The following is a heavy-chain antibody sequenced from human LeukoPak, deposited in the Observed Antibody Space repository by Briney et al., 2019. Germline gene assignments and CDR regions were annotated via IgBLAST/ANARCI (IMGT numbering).Heavy chain of an antibody. Sequence: SVKVSCKASGGTFSSYAISWVRQAPGQGLEWMGGIIPIFGTADYAKEFQGRVTITADESTSTAYMELSSLRSEDTAVYYCARDGGDAYDSSGYYLGWGQGTLVTVSS. D-gene: IGHD3-22*01. CDR1: GGTFSSYA. CDR3: ARDGGDAYDSSGYYLG. CDR2: IIPIFGTA. J-gene: IGHJ4*02. V-gene: IGHV1-69*01.